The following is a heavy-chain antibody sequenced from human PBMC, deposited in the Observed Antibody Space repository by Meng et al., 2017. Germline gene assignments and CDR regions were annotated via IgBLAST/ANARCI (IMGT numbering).Heavy chain of an antibody. CDR3: ARVGSFLRDY. CDR1: GGSFSGYY. J-gene: IGHJ4*02. V-gene: IGHV4-34*01. Sequence: WGAGWLKPSETLSPTCVANGGSFSGYYWSWTRQPPGKGLEWIGEINHSGSTNYNPSLKSRVTISVDTSKNQFSLKLSSVTAADTAVYYCARVGSFLRDYWGQGTLVTVSS. CDR2: INHSGST. D-gene: IGHD2/OR15-2a*01.